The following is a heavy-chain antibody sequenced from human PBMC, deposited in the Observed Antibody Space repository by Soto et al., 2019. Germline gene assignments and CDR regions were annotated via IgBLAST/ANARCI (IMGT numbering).Heavy chain of an antibody. Sequence: ASVKVSCKASGYSLRGNYIHWVRQTPGQGLEWMGWINPNSSGTVYAQKFQGRVTMTGDTSLTTVYMQPNRLTSDDSAVYYCARDLIVDGPDNYAMDVWGQGTTVTVSS. CDR2: INPNSSGT. CDR3: ARDLIVDGPDNYAMDV. D-gene: IGHD3-22*01. J-gene: IGHJ6*02. V-gene: IGHV1-2*02. CDR1: GYSLRGNY.